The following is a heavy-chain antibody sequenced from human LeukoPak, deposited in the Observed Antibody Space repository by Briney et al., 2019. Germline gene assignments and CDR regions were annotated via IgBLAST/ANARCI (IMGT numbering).Heavy chain of an antibody. D-gene: IGHD5-18*01. CDR2: IRSKANSYAT. Sequence: GGSLRLSCAASGVTFSGAAIHWVRQASGKGLEWVGRIRSKANSYATAYAASVKGRFTISRDDSKNTAYLQMNSLKTEGTAVYYCISRGYSYGSPSYYFDYWGQGTLVTVSS. CDR3: ISRGYSYGSPSYYFDY. CDR1: GVTFSGAA. V-gene: IGHV3-73*01. J-gene: IGHJ4*02.